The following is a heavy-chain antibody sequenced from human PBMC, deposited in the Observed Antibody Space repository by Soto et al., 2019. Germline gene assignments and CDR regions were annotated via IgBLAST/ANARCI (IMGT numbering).Heavy chain of an antibody. V-gene: IGHV1-69*13. CDR1: GGTFSSYA. CDR3: ARVPETIFGVALNWFDP. Sequence: ASVKVSCKASGGTFSSYAISWVRQAPGQGLEWMGGIIPIFGTANYAQKFQGRVTITADESTSTAYMELSSLRSEDTAVYYCARVPETIFGVALNWFDPWGQGTLVTVSS. D-gene: IGHD3-3*01. J-gene: IGHJ5*02. CDR2: IIPIFGTA.